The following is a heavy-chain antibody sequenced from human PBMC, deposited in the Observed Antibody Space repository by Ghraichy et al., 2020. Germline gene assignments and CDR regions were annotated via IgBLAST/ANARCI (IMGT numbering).Heavy chain of an antibody. CDR2: IFSNDEK. V-gene: IGHV2-26*01. CDR1: GFSLSNARMG. CDR3: ARTPLGYYDTTNYFDY. J-gene: IGHJ4*02. Sequence: SGPTLVKPTETLTLTCTVSGFSLSNARMGVSWIRKPPGKALEWLAHIFSNDEKSYSTSLKSRLTISKDTSKSQVVLTMTNMDPVDTATYYCARTPLGYYDTTNYFDYWGQGTLVTVSS. D-gene: IGHD3-22*01.